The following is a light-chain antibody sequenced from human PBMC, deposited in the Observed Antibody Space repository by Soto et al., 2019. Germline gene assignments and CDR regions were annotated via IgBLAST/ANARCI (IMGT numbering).Light chain of an antibody. CDR3: HQYYTPPLS. CDR1: QSVLHSSINKNS. J-gene: IGKJ4*01. CDR2: WAS. Sequence: DIVMTQSPDSLAVSLGERATINCKSSQSVLHSSINKNSLAWYQQKPGQPPKLLISWASTRESGVPQRFSGSGSETEFTLTISSLQADDAAVYYCHQYYTPPLSFGGGTKVEIK. V-gene: IGKV4-1*01.